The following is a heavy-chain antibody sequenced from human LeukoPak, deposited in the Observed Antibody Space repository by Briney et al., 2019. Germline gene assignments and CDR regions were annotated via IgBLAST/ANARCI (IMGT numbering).Heavy chain of an antibody. CDR2: VDGGGGGT. V-gene: IGHV3-23*01. J-gene: IGHJ4*02. CDR1: GFTLSGYA. CDR3: AKQSAGSAAWYSLHYDF. Sequence: GGSLRLSCAASGFTLSGYAMTWVRQAPGRGLEWVSSVDGGGGGTYYADSVKGRFAIFRDNSKDTLYLQMNGLRAEDTAVYFCAKQSAGSAAWYSLHYDFWGQGTLVTVSS. D-gene: IGHD6-13*01.